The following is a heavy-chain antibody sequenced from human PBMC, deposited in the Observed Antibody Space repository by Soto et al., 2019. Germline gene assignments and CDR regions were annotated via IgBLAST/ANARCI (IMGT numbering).Heavy chain of an antibody. J-gene: IGHJ2*01. CDR2: IIPILGIA. CDR3: ARDNKTNEGVLLWFGEEFDL. CDR1: GGTFSSYT. D-gene: IGHD3-10*01. V-gene: IGHV1-69*08. Sequence: QVQLVQSGAEVKKPGSSVKVSCKASGGTFSSYTISWVRQAPGQGLEWMGRIIPILGIANYAQKFQGRVTTTADKSTSAAYMELSSLRSEDTAVYYCARDNKTNEGVLLWFGEEFDLWGRGTLVTVSS.